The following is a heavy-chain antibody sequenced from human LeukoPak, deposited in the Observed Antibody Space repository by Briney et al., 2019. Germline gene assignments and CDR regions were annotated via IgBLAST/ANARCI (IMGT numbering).Heavy chain of an antibody. V-gene: IGHV5-51*01. J-gene: IGHJ4*02. CDR3: ARISATVVTLFDY. Sequence: GESLKISCKGSGYSFTSYWIGWVRQMPGKGLEWMGIIYPGDSDTRYSPSFQGQVTISADKSISTAYLQWSSLKASDTAMYYFARISATVVTLFDYWGQGTLVTVSS. CDR2: IYPGDSDT. CDR1: GYSFTSYW. D-gene: IGHD4-23*01.